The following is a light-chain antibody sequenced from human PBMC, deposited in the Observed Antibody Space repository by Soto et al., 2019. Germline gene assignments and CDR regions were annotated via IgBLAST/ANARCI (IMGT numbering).Light chain of an antibody. CDR2: DAS. J-gene: IGKJ1*01. CDR1: QSVSYW. CDR3: QQYNTYSKT. V-gene: IGKV1-5*01. Sequence: DIQLTQSPSILSASVGDRVTITCRASQSVSYWLAWYQQKPGTAPKLLIYDASSLEAGVPSRFGGSGSGTDFTLAISSLQPEDSATYYCQQYNTYSKTFGQGTKVEI.